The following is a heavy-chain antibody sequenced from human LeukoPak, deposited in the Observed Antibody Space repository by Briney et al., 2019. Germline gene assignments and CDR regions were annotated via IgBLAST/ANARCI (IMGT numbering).Heavy chain of an antibody. J-gene: IGHJ4*02. D-gene: IGHD5-24*01. CDR3: AKNDGYHYWFFDY. CDR2: INDDGSST. Sequence: GGSLRLSCTASGFTFSTYWMHWVRQAPGKGLVWISRINDDGSSTNYADSVKGRFTISRDNAKNTLYLQMNSLRAEDTAVYYCAKNDGYHYWFFDYWGRGTLVTVSS. CDR1: GFTFSTYW. V-gene: IGHV3-74*01.